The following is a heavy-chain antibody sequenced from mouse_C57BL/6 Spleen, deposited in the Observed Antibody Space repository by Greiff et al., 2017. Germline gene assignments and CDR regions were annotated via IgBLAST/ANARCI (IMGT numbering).Heavy chain of an antibody. D-gene: IGHD4-1*01. CDR3: ARKELTGTYFDY. CDR1: GYTFTSYW. CDR2: IYPGSGST. J-gene: IGHJ2*01. Sequence: QVQLQQSGAELVKPGASVKMSCKASGYTFTSYWITWVKQRPGQGLEWIGDIYPGSGSTNYNEKFKSKATLTVDTSSSTAYMQLSSLTSEDSAVYYCARKELTGTYFDYWGQGTTLTVSS. V-gene: IGHV1-55*01.